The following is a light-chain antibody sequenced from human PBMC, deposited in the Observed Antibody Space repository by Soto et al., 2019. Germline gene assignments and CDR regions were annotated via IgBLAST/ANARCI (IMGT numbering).Light chain of an antibody. CDR1: ASDIGAYDY. CDR3: FSFTTTSTHV. CDR2: KFN. J-gene: IGLJ1*01. V-gene: IGLV2-14*01. Sequence: HFALAQRTYLYGPPGRSITISSFGTASDIGAYDYVSWYQQPPTKAPQLMNSKFNKRPSGVANRFSASNSGNTAYRTISGRQVEDEAEYFCFSFTTTSTHVFGTGTKVTVL.